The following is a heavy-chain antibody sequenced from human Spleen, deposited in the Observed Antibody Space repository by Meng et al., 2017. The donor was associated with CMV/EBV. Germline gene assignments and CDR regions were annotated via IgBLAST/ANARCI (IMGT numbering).Heavy chain of an antibody. CDR1: GGSFSGYY. CDR3: ARSLGIAARRDWFDP. Sequence: GLVEEWGAGRLEPSDTQARPLGSYGGSFSGYYWSWIRQPPGKGLGWFGEINHSGSTNKNPSLKGRVTISVDTSKNQFSLKLSSVTAADTAVYYCARSLGIAARRDWFDPWGQGTLVTVSS. CDR2: INHSGST. J-gene: IGHJ5*02. V-gene: IGHV4-34*01. D-gene: IGHD6-13*01.